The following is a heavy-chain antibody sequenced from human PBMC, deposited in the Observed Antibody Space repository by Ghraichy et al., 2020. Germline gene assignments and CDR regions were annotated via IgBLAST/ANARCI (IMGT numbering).Heavy chain of an antibody. CDR3: AAEWELRAY. J-gene: IGHJ4*02. Sequence: TLSLTCAVYGGSFSGYYWSWIRQPPGKGLEWIGEINHSGSTNYNPSLKSRVTISVDTSKNQFSLKLSSVTAADTAVYYCAAEWELRAYWGQGTLVTVSS. V-gene: IGHV4-34*01. CDR2: INHSGST. CDR1: GGSFSGYY. D-gene: IGHD1-26*01.